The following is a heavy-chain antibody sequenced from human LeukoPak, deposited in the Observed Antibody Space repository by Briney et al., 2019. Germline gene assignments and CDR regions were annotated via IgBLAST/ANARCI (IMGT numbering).Heavy chain of an antibody. CDR2: IYTSGST. D-gene: IGHD1-26*01. Sequence: PSETLSLTCTVSGGSISSYYWSWIRQPAGKGLEWIGRIYTSGSTNYNPSLKSRVTMSVDTSKNQFSLKLSSVTAADTAVYYCARRVWATTISRDAFDIWGQGTMVTVSS. CDR3: ARRVWATTISRDAFDI. V-gene: IGHV4-4*07. J-gene: IGHJ3*02. CDR1: GGSISSYY.